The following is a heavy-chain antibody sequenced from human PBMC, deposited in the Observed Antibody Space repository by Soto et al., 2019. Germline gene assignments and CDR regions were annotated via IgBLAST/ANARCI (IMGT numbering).Heavy chain of an antibody. CDR1: GGSISSYY. J-gene: IGHJ5*02. Sequence: PSETLSLTCTVSGGSISSYYWSWIRQPPGKGLEWIGYIYYSGSTNYNPSLKSRVTISVDTSKNQFSLKLSSVTAADTAVYYCARGYDFWSGYSNWFDPWGQGTLVTVSS. CDR2: IYYSGST. V-gene: IGHV4-59*12. D-gene: IGHD3-3*01. CDR3: ARGYDFWSGYSNWFDP.